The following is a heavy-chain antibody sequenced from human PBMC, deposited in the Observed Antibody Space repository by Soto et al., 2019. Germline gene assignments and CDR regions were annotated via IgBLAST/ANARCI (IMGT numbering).Heavy chain of an antibody. Sequence: QVQLQESGPGLVKPSGTLSLTCAVSGGSISSSNWWSWVRQPPGKGLQWIGEIYHSGSTNYNPSPKRRVTVSVDKSRTQFSLKLSSVTAADTAVYYCARRWGEGRVDYWGQGTLVTVSS. CDR2: IYHSGST. D-gene: IGHD3-10*01. CDR3: ARRWGEGRVDY. CDR1: GGSISSSNW. V-gene: IGHV4-4*02. J-gene: IGHJ4*02.